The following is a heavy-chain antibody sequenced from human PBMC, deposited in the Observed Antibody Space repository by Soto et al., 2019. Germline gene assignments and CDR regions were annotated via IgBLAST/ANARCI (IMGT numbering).Heavy chain of an antibody. CDR3: ARDSSLGIAAAGTGYYYVMDV. CDR2: TYYRSKWYN. V-gene: IGHV6-1*01. CDR1: GDSVSSNSAA. J-gene: IGHJ6*02. D-gene: IGHD6-13*01. Sequence: PPQPLSITRAISGDSVSSNSAAWNWIRPSPSRDLEWLGRTYYRSKWYNDYAVSGKSRITINPDTSKNQFSLQLNSVTPEYTAVYYCARDSSLGIAAAGTGYYYVMDVRGQGTTVTVSS.